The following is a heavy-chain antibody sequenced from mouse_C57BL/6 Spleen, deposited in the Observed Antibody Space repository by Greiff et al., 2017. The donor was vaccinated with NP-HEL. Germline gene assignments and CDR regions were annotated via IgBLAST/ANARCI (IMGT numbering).Heavy chain of an antibody. CDR1: GYTFTSYW. D-gene: IGHD3-3*01. V-gene: IGHV1-7*01. CDR3: ARRDRDGGNYFDY. Sequence: QVQLQQSGAELAKPGASVKLSCKASGYTFTSYWMHWVQQRPGQGLEWIGYINPSSGYTKYNQKFKDKATLTADKSSSTAYMQLSSLTYEDSAVYYCARRDRDGGNYFDYWGQGTTLTVSS. J-gene: IGHJ2*01. CDR2: INPSSGYT.